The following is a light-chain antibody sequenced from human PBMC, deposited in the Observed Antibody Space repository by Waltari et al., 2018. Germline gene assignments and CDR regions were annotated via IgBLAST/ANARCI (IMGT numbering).Light chain of an antibody. J-gene: IGLJ2*01. CDR3: QSADREDTYVV. CDR2: KDS. CDR1: ALPQQY. V-gene: IGLV3-25*03. Sequence: SYELTQPPSVSVSPGQTAGLTCSGDALPQQYAYWYQQKPGQAPVLVIYKDSERPSGIPERFSGSSSGTTVTLTIRGVQAEDEADYYCQSADREDTYVVFGGGTKLTVL.